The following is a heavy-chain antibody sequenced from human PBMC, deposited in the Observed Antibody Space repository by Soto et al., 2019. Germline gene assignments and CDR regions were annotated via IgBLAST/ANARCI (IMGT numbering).Heavy chain of an antibody. CDR2: IKQDGSEK. Sequence: PGGSLRLSCAASGFTFSSYWMSWVRQAPGKGLEWVANIKQDGSEKYYVDSVKGRFTISRDNAKNSLYLQMNSLRAEGTAVYYCARDGDDYGDYLDYWGQGTLVTVSS. V-gene: IGHV3-7*01. CDR1: GFTFSSYW. D-gene: IGHD4-17*01. CDR3: ARDGDDYGDYLDY. J-gene: IGHJ4*02.